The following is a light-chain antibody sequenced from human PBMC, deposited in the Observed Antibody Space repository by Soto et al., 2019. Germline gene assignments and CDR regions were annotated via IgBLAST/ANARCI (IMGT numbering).Light chain of an antibody. CDR1: QSVRSSF. J-gene: IGKJ2*01. Sequence: EIVVTQSPGTLSLSPGERATLSCRASQSVRSSFLAWYQQKPGQAPRLLIYGASSRATGIPDRFSGSGSGTDFTLTISRLEPEDFAVYYCQQYGSSPYTFGQGNKLEIK. V-gene: IGKV3-20*01. CDR3: QQYGSSPYT. CDR2: GAS.